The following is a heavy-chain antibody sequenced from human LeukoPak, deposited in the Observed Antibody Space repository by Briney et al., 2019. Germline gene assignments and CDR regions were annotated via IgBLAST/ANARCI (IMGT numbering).Heavy chain of an antibody. Sequence: SETLSLTCTVSGGSISSYYWSWIRQPPGKGLEWIGYIYYSGSTYYNPSLKSRVTISVDTSKNQFSLKLSSVTAADTAVYYCASSDLQLRYFDGSWGQGTLVTVSS. J-gene: IGHJ5*02. CDR3: ASSDLQLRYFDGS. CDR2: IYYSGST. CDR1: GGSISSYY. D-gene: IGHD3-9*01. V-gene: IGHV4-59*08.